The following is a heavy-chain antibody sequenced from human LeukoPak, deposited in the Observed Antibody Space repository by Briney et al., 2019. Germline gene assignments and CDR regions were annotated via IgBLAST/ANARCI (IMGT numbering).Heavy chain of an antibody. J-gene: IGHJ3*02. V-gene: IGHV3-48*01. D-gene: IGHD3-16*01. CDR3: ARDGWGLRGRKNAFDI. CDR1: GFYFSDFG. CDR2: ITSSSSSI. Sequence: TGGSLRLSCAASGFYFSDFGMNWVRQAPGKGLEWVSYITSSSSSIYYADSVKGRFTISRDNAKNSLYLQMNSLRAEDTAVYCCARDGWGLRGRKNAFDIWGQGTMVTVSS.